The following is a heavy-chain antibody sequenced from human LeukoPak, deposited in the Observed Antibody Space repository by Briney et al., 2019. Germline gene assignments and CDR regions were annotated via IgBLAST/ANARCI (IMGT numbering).Heavy chain of an antibody. CDR3: ARDTILLWFGGGWFDP. CDR1: GGSISSYY. Sequence: SETLSLTCTVSGGSISSYYWSWIRQPAGKGLEWIGRIYTSGRTNYNPSLKSRVTISVVTSKNQFSLKLSSVTAADTAVYYCARDTILLWFGGGWFDPWGQGTLVTVSS. J-gene: IGHJ5*02. V-gene: IGHV4-4*07. CDR2: IYTSGRT. D-gene: IGHD3-10*01.